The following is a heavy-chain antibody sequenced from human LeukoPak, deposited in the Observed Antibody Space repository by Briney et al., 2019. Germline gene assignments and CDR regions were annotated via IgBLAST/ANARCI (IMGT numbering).Heavy chain of an antibody. V-gene: IGHV3-53*01. J-gene: IGHJ4*02. CDR1: GFSVSNKY. CDR3: AGGQMFTSGGFDD. CDR2: IYTGGDT. Sequence: GGSLRLSCAAPGFSVSNKYMSWVRQAPGKGLEWVSVIYTGGDTYYADSVRGRFTISRDNSKNTVNLQMNSLSAEDTALYYCAGGQMFTSGGFDDWGQGTLVTVSS. D-gene: IGHD6-19*01.